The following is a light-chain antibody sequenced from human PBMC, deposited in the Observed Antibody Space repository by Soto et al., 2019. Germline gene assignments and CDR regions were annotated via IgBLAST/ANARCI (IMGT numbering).Light chain of an antibody. Sequence: EIPMTQTRSSLYESVGDRVTITCRASQGISNYLAWYQQKPGKGPKPLIYDASTLQSGVPSRFSGSGSGTEFTFTINSLQPEDFATYYCQKLNTYPLTFGQGTRPEIK. J-gene: IGKJ5*01. CDR3: QKLNTYPLT. CDR2: DAS. CDR1: QGISNY. V-gene: IGKV1-9*01.